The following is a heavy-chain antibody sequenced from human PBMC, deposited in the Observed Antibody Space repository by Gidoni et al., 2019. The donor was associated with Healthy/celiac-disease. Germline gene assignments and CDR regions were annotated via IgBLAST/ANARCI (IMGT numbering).Heavy chain of an antibody. CDR1: GDSVSSTSAA. Sequence: QVQLQQSGPGLVKPSQTLSLTCAIPGDSVSSTSAAWNWLRQSPSRGLEWLGRTYYRPKWYNDYAVSGKSRITINPDTSKNQFSLQLNSVTPEDTAVYYCAREIYWLVQGDSNWFDLVSNWLDSNWFDPWGQGTLVTVSS. CDR2: TYYRPKWYN. CDR3: AREIYWLVQGDSNWFDLVSNWLDSNWFDP. V-gene: IGHV6-1*01. D-gene: IGHD6-19*01. J-gene: IGHJ5*02.